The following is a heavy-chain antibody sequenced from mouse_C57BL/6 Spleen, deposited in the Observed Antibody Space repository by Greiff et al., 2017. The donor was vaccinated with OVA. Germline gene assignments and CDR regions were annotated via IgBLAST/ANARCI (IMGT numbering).Heavy chain of an antibody. D-gene: IGHD2-5*01. Sequence: QVQLKESGPGLVAPSQTLSITCTVSGFSFTSYAISWVRQPPGKGLEWLGVFWTGEGQNYNSALKSILSISKNNSNSQVFLTMNSLQTDDTARYYCARTYSNYLDYWGQGTTLTVSS. CDR2: FWTGEGQ. J-gene: IGHJ2*01. CDR1: GFSFTSYA. V-gene: IGHV2-9-1*01. CDR3: ARTYSNYLDY.